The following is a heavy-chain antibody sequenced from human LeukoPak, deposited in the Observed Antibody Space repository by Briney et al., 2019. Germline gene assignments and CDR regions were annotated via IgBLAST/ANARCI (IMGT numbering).Heavy chain of an antibody. J-gene: IGHJ4*02. CDR1: GFTFGDYA. CDR2: IRTKAYGGTT. V-gene: IGHV3-49*03. Sequence: GSLRLSCTASGFTFGDYAMSWFRQAPGKGLEWVGFIRTKAYGGTTEYAASVKGRFTISRDDSKSIAYLQMNGLKTEDTAVYYCTVDYYASGSPAYWGQGTLVTVFS. D-gene: IGHD3-10*01. CDR3: TVDYYASGSPAY.